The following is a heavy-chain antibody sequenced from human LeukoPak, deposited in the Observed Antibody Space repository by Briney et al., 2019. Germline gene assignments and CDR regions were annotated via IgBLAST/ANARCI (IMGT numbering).Heavy chain of an antibody. CDR1: GDSVSSNTAS. CDR2: TYYRSTWYN. V-gene: IGHV6-1*01. J-gene: IGHJ4*02. Sequence: SQTLTLTCAISGDSVSSNTASWNRLRQSPSRGLEWLGRTYYRSTWYNDYALSVKSRITINPDTSKNQFSLQLNSVTPEDTAVYYCTRDFDYWGQGALVTVSS. CDR3: TRDFDY.